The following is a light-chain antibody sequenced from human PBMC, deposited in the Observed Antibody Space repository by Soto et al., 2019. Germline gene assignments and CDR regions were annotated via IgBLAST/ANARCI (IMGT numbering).Light chain of an antibody. V-gene: IGKV1-5*03. CDR3: QEYNGDSGLT. CDR1: QNIRSW. J-gene: IGKJ4*01. Sequence: IQMTQSPSTRSASIGDRVTITCRASQNIRSWVAWYQQKPGKAPELLIYSSSGLESGVPTRFSDSGFGTEFTLTISSMPHDDVASYCCQEYNGDSGLTFGGGPKVEIK. CDR2: SSS.